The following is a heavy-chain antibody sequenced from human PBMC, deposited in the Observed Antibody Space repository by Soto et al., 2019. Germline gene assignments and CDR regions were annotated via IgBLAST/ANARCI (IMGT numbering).Heavy chain of an antibody. V-gene: IGHV2-5*01. CDR1: GFSLRTTGVA. CDR2: IYWNDDK. CDR3: EHRHGYSNYPVLFDY. J-gene: IGHJ4*02. Sequence: SGPTLVNPTQTLTLTCTFSGFSLRTTGVAVGWIRQPPGKALDWLALIYWNDDKRYSPSLKSRLTITKDTSKNQVVLTMTNMDPVDTATYHCEHRHGYSNYPVLFDYWGQGTLVTVYS. D-gene: IGHD4-4*01.